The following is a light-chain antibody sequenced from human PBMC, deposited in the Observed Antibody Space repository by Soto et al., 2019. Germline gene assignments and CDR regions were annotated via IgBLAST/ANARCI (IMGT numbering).Light chain of an antibody. CDR1: SSNIGAGYD. Sequence: QSVLTQPPSVSGAPGQRVTISCTGSSSNIGAGYDVHWYQQLPGTAPKLLIYGNSNRPSGVPDRFSGSKSSTSASLAITGLQAEDEADYYCQSYDRSLSGVVFCGGTKLTVL. CDR3: QSYDRSLSGVV. V-gene: IGLV1-40*01. J-gene: IGLJ2*01. CDR2: GNS.